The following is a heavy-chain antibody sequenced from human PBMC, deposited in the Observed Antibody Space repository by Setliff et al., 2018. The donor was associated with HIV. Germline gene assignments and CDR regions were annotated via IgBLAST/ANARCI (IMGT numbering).Heavy chain of an antibody. CDR1: GRSFSGYY. D-gene: IGHD7-27*01. CDR3: ARGWGHDGFDF. V-gene: IGHV4-34*01. CDR2: INHSGGT. Sequence: PSEPLSLTCAVSGRSFSGYYWNWIRQSPGKGLEWIGEINHSGGTNYNPSLKSRVTMSIDTSKNQFSLNVSSVTAADTAVYYCARGWGHDGFDFWGQGTMVTVSS. J-gene: IGHJ3*01.